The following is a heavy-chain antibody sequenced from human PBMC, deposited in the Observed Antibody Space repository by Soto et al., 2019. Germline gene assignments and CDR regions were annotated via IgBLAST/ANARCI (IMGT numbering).Heavy chain of an antibody. J-gene: IGHJ4*02. CDR2: ISGSGGST. CDR1: GFTFSSYG. Sequence: EVQLLESGGGLVQPGGSLRLSCAASGFTFSSYGMSWVRQAPGKGLEWVSAISGSGGSTYYADSVKGRFTISRDNSKNTLYLQMNSLRAEDSAVYYCLKSGAVAGISDYWGQGTLVTVSP. D-gene: IGHD6-19*01. CDR3: LKSGAVAGISDY. V-gene: IGHV3-23*01.